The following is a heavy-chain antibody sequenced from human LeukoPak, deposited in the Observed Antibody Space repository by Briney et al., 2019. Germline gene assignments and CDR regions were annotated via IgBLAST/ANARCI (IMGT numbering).Heavy chain of an antibody. J-gene: IGHJ6*03. D-gene: IGHD3-9*01. V-gene: IGHV3-23*01. CDR1: GFTFGSYA. CDR2: INGSGGST. Sequence: GGSLRLSCAASGFTFGSYAMSWVRQAPGKGLEWVSDINGSGGSTYYTDSVKGRFTISRDNSKNTLYLQMNRLRAEDTAIYYCAKEAYYDILSGSEAEGFMDVWGKGTAVIVSS. CDR3: AKEAYYDILSGSEAEGFMDV.